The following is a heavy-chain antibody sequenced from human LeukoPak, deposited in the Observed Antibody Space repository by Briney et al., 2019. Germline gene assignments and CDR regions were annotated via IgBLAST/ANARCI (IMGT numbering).Heavy chain of an antibody. CDR1: GYTFTSYG. CDR3: ARSVTPQYFQH. J-gene: IGHJ1*01. V-gene: IGHV7-4-1*02. D-gene: IGHD4-17*01. Sequence: ASVKDSCKASGYTFTSYGLNWVRQAPGQGLEWMGWINTNTGNPTYAQGFTGRFVFSLDTSVSTAYLQISSLKAEDTAVYYCARSVTPQYFQHWGQGTLVTVSS. CDR2: INTNTGNP.